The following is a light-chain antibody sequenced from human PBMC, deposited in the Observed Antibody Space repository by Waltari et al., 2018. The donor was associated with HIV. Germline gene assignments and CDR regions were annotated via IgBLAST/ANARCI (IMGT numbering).Light chain of an antibody. CDR2: GAS. J-gene: IGKJ5*01. Sequence: ERVMTQSPATLSVSPGVRATLSCRASQSVSSNLAWYQQTPGQPPRLLIYGASTRATGVPARFTGSGSGTEFTLTISSLQSEDFAIYYCQQYNNWPPITFGQGTRLEIK. CDR1: QSVSSN. CDR3: QQYNNWPPIT. V-gene: IGKV3-15*01.